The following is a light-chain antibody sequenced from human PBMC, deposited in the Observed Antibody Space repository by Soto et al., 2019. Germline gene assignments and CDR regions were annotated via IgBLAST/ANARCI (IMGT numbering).Light chain of an antibody. CDR1: NIGSKS. V-gene: IGLV3-21*04. CDR3: QMWDSSSDHPYVV. Sequence: SYELTQPPSVSVAPGKTARITCGGNNIGSKSVHWYQQKPGQAPVLVIYYDSDRPSGIPERFSGSNSGNTATLTISRVEAGDEADYYCQMWDSSSDHPYVVFGGGTKVTVL. CDR2: YDS. J-gene: IGLJ2*01.